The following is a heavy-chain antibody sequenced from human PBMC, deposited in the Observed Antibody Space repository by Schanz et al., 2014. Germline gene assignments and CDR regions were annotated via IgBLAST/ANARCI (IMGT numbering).Heavy chain of an antibody. V-gene: IGHV1-18*01. CDR3: ARDGVDAAAGGNY. D-gene: IGHD6-13*01. CDR2: IIPILGIA. J-gene: IGHJ4*02. CDR1: GYTFTDYG. Sequence: QVQLVQSGGEMKKPGASVKVSCKASGYTFTDYGLSWVRQAPGQGLEWMGRIIPILGIANYAQKFQGRVTMTRDTSTSTVYMELSSLRSEDTAVYYCARDGVDAAAGGNYWGQGTLVTVSS.